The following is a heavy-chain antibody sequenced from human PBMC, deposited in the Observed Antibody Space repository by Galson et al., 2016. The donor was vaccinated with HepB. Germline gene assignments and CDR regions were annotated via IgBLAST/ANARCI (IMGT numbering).Heavy chain of an antibody. D-gene: IGHD2-15*01. CDR3: ARSKANFHMVVMLAATGGAFDI. CDR1: GFTFSGYA. CDR2: ISYDGSNK. J-gene: IGHJ3*02. V-gene: IGHV3-30-3*01. Sequence: SLRLSCAASGFTFSGYAMHWVRQVPGKGLEWVAVISYDGSNKYSADSVKGRFTISRDNSKNTLYLQMNSLRVEDTAVYYCARSKANFHMVVMLAATGGAFDIWGQGTMVTVSS.